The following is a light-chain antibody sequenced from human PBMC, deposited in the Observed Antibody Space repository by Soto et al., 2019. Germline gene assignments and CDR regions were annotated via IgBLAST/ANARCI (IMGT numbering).Light chain of an antibody. Sequence: DIQMTRSPSTLSGSVGDRVTITCRASQTISSWLAWYQQKPGKAPKLLIYKASTLKSGVPSRFSGSGSGTEFTLTISSLQPDDFATYYCQHYNSYSAAFCQGTKVDIK. CDR1: QTISSW. CDR3: QHYNSYSAA. CDR2: KAS. J-gene: IGKJ1*01. V-gene: IGKV1-5*03.